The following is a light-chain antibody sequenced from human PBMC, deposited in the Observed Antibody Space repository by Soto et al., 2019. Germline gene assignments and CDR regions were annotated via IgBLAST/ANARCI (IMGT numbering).Light chain of an antibody. J-gene: IGLJ2*01. CDR2: DVS. V-gene: IGLV2-11*01. CDR3: CLNAGSYTPV. CDR1: SSDVGGYNY. Sequence: QSVLTPPRSVSGSPGQSVTISCTGTSSDVGGYNYVSWYQQHPGKAPKLMIYDVSKRPSGVPDRFSGSKSGNTASLTISGLQAEDEADYYCCLNAGSYTPVFGGGTKLTVL.